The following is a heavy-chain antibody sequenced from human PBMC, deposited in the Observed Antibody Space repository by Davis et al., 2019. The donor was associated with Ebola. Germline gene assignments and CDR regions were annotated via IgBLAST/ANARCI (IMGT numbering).Heavy chain of an antibody. D-gene: IGHD4-17*01. V-gene: IGHV3-73*01. Sequence: GGSLRLSYAASGFTFSGSAMHWVRQASGKGLEWVGRIRSKANSYATAYAASVKGRFTISRDDSKNTAYLQMNSLKTEDTAVYYCTGTVTRGDYWGQGTLVTVSS. CDR3: TGTVTRGDY. CDR1: GFTFSGSA. J-gene: IGHJ4*02. CDR2: IRSKANSYAT.